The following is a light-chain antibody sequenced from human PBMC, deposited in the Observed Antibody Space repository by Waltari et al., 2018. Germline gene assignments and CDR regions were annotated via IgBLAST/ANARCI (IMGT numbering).Light chain of an antibody. Sequence: QLVLTQSPSASASLGASVKLTCTLSSGHSSSAIAWHQQQPEEGPRFLRKLNSDGSHYKGDGIPHRFSGSSSGAERYLTISSVQSEDEADYYCQTWDTGIPVVFGGGTKLTVL. CDR3: QTWDTGIPVV. J-gene: IGLJ2*01. V-gene: IGLV4-69*01. CDR1: SGHSSSA. CDR2: LNSDGSH.